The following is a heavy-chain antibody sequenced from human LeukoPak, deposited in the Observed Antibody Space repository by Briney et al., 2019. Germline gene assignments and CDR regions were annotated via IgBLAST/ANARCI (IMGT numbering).Heavy chain of an antibody. V-gene: IGHV4-4*07. D-gene: IGHD3-10*01. J-gene: IGHJ3*02. Sequence: SETLSLTCTVSGGSISSYYWSWIRQPAGKGVEWIGRIYTSGSTHYNPSLKSRVTMSVDTSKNQFSLKLSSVTAADTAVYYCARDVYYYGSGTLFGDIWGQGTMVTVSS. CDR2: IYTSGST. CDR1: GGSISSYY. CDR3: ARDVYYYGSGTLFGDI.